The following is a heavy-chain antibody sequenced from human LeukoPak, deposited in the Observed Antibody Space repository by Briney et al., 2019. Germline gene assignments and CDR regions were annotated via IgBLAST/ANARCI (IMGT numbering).Heavy chain of an antibody. CDR3: ARDSIVVAGPGPY. V-gene: IGHV1-18*01. J-gene: IGHJ4*02. Sequence: AAVKVSRKASGYTFTNYGISGVRQAPGPGVECVGWITTNKGNTNFAQKLQGRVTMTTDTPTSTAYIELRSLRSDDTAVYYWARDSIVVAGPGPYWGQGTLVTVSS. CDR1: GYTFTNYG. D-gene: IGHD6-19*01. CDR2: ITTNKGNT.